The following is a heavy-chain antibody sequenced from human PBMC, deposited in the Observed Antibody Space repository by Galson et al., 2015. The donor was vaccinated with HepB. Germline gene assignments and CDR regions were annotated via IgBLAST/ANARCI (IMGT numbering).Heavy chain of an antibody. V-gene: IGHV3-21*04. CDR2: ISSSSSSI. Sequence: SLRLSCAASGFSFNKYSINWVRQTPGKGLEWLSFISSSSSSIYYADGLEGRFTASRDNFRRAAYLEMKNLRVEDTGIYFCVRLLIEATGPYPDYWGPGTLVTVSS. J-gene: IGHJ4*02. CDR1: GFSFNKYS. D-gene: IGHD1-1*01. CDR3: VRLLIEATGPYPDY.